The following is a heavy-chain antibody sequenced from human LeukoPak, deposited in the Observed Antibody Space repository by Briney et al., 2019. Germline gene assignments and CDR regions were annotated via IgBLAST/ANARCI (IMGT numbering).Heavy chain of an antibody. CDR3: AKENSSGYYYYYYYMDV. Sequence: GGSLRLSCAASGFTFSTYWMSWVRQAPGKGLECVSYISSSGSTIYYADSVKGRFTISRDNSKNTLYLEMNSLRAEDAAVYYCAKENSSGYYYYYYYMDVWGKGTTVTISS. J-gene: IGHJ6*03. V-gene: IGHV3-48*01. D-gene: IGHD3-22*01. CDR1: GFTFSTYW. CDR2: ISSSGSTI.